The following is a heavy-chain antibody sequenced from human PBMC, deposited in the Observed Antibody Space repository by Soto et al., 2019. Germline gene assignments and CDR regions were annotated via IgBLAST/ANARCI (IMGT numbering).Heavy chain of an antibody. D-gene: IGHD3-10*01. CDR2: ISSSSSYT. CDR1: GFTFSDYY. V-gene: IGHV3-11*06. Sequence: GGSLRLSCAASGFTFSDYYMSWIRQAPGKGLEWVSYISSSSSYTNYADSVKGRFTISRDNAKNSLYLQMNSLRAEDTAVYYCAKDHVVDGRVYGSSELFFWGQGTQVTVS. CDR3: AKDHVVDGRVYGSSELFF. J-gene: IGHJ4*02.